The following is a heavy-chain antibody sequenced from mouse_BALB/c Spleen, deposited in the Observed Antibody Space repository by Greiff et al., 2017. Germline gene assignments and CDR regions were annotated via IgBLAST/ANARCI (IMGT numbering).Heavy chain of an antibody. CDR2: ISSGSSTI. CDR3: ARKVNYWYFDV. D-gene: IGHD2-2*01. V-gene: IGHV5-17*02. CDR1: GFTFSSFG. Sequence: EVQLVESGGGLVQPGGSRKLSCAASGFTFSSFGMHWVRQAPEKGLEWVAYISSGSSTIYYADTVKGRFTISRDNPKNTLFLQMTSLRSEDTAMYYCARKVNYWYFDVWGAGTTVTVSS. J-gene: IGHJ1*01.